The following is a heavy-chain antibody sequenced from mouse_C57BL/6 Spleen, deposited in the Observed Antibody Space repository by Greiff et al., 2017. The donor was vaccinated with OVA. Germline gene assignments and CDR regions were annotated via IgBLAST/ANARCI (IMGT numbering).Heavy chain of an antibody. J-gene: IGHJ2*01. D-gene: IGHD2-4*01. CDR2: INPYNGGT. Sequence: SGPVLVKPGASVKMSCKASGYTFTDYYMNWVKQSHGKSLEWIGVINPYNGGTSYNQKFKGKATLTVDKSSSTAYMELNSLTSEDSAVYYCAREGDDYDVDYWGQGTTLTVSS. CDR1: GYTFTDYY. V-gene: IGHV1-19*01. CDR3: AREGDDYDVDY.